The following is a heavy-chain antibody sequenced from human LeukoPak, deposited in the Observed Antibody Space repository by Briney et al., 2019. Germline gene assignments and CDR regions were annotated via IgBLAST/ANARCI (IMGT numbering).Heavy chain of an antibody. CDR3: AKNYYDSSGYFDY. D-gene: IGHD3-22*01. CDR1: GFTFSSYS. CDR2: ISSSSSYI. V-gene: IGHV3-21*04. Sequence: PGGSLRLSCAASGFTFSSYSMNWVRQAPGKGLEWVSSISSSSSYIYYADSVKGRFTISRDNAKNSLYLQMNSLRAEDTAVYYCAKNYYDSSGYFDYWGQGTLVTVSS. J-gene: IGHJ4*02.